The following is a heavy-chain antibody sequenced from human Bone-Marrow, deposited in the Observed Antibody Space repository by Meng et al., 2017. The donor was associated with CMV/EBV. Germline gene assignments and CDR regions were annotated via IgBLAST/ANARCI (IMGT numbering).Heavy chain of an antibody. CDR3: TRHGGYDSSGYYVH. Sequence: GGSLRLSCVASGFSFSDYSMAWVRQASGKGLEWVGRIRSKANSYATAYAASVKGRFTISRDDSKNTAYLQMNSLKTEDTAVYYCTRHGGYDSSGYYVHWGQGTLVTVSS. CDR2: IRSKANSYAT. V-gene: IGHV3-73*01. J-gene: IGHJ4*02. D-gene: IGHD3-22*01. CDR1: GFSFSDYS.